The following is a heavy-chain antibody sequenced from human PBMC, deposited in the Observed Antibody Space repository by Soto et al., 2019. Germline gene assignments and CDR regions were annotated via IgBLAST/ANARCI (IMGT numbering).Heavy chain of an antibody. CDR3: ARDHLMGGVDGMDV. CDR1: GFTFSSYG. Sequence: GGSLRLSCAASGFTFSSYGMHWVRQAPGKGLEWVAVIWYDGSNKYYADSVKGRFTISRDNSKNTLYLQMNSLRAEDTAVYYCARDHLMGGVDGMDVWGQGTTVTVSS. V-gene: IGHV3-33*01. CDR2: IWYDGSNK. D-gene: IGHD2-8*01. J-gene: IGHJ6*02.